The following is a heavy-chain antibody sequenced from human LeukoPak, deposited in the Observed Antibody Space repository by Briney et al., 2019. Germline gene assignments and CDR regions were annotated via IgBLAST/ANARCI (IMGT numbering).Heavy chain of an antibody. J-gene: IGHJ6*02. V-gene: IGHV1-2*02. CDR1: GYTFTGYY. CDR2: IIPNSGGT. D-gene: IGHD1-26*01. CDR3: AKDSGRYGMGV. Sequence: ASVKVSCKASGYTFTGYYMHWVRQAPGQGLEWMGWIIPNSGGTNYAQKFQGRVTMTRDTSISTVYMELNRLTSDDTAVFYCAKDSGRYGMGVWGQGTTVTVSS.